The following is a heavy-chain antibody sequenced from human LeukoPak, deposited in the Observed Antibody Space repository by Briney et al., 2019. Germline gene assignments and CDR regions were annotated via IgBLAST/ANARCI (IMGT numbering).Heavy chain of an antibody. V-gene: IGHV3-21*01. CDR3: ARPRASAVAGTRGDAFDI. D-gene: IGHD6-19*01. CDR1: GFTFSSYS. Sequence: GGSLRLSCAASGFTFSSYSMNWVRQAPGKGLEWVSSISSSSSYIYYADSVKGRFTISRDNAKNSLYLQMNSLRAEDTAVYYCARPRASAVAGTRGDAFDIWGQGTMVTVSS. CDR2: ISSSSSYI. J-gene: IGHJ3*02.